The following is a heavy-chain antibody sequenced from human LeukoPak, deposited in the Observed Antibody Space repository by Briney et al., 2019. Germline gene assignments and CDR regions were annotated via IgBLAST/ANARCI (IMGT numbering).Heavy chain of an antibody. Sequence: ASVKVSCKASGYTFTSYGISWVRQAPGQGLEWMGWISAYNGNTNYAQKLQGRVTMTTDTSTGTAYMELRSLRSDDTAVYYCARDPDSSGATDYFDYWGQGTLVTVSS. CDR2: ISAYNGNT. D-gene: IGHD6-19*01. V-gene: IGHV1-18*01. CDR1: GYTFTSYG. CDR3: ARDPDSSGATDYFDY. J-gene: IGHJ4*02.